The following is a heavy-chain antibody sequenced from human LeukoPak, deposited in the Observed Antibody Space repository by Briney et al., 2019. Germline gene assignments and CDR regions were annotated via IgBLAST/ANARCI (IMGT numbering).Heavy chain of an antibody. CDR1: GYTSTSYG. J-gene: IGHJ3*02. V-gene: IGHV1-69*06. CDR3: ARPPGVAAAGLLDAFDI. D-gene: IGHD6-13*01. Sequence: SVKVSCKASGYTSTSYGISWVRQAPGQGLEWMGGIIPIFGTANYAQKFQGRVTITADKSTSTAYMELSSLRSEDTAVYYCARPPGVAAAGLLDAFDIWGQGTMVTVSS. CDR2: IIPIFGTA.